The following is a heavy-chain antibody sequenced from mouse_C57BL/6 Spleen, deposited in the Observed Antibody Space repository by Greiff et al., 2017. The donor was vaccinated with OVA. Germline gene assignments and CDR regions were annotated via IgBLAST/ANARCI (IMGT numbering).Heavy chain of an antibody. V-gene: IGHV1-50*01. CDR3: AKNFWYFDV. J-gene: IGHJ1*03. Sequence: QVQLQQPGAELVKPGASVKLSCKASGYTFTSYWMQWVKQRPGQGLEWIGEIDPSDSYTNYNQKFKGKATLTVDTSSSTAYMQLSSLTSEDSAVYYCAKNFWYFDVWGTETTVTVSS. CDR2: IDPSDSYT. CDR1: GYTFTSYW.